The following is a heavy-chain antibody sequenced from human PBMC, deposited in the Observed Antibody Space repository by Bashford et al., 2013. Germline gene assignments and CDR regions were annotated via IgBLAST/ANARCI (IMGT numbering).Heavy chain of an antibody. J-gene: IGHJ4*02. CDR3: ARRGLRYYFDY. CDR1: GFSLNSYE. V-gene: IGHV3-48*03. Sequence: GSLRLSCAVSGFSLNSYEMNWVRQAPGKGLEWVSHISSTANTIYYADSVKGRFTISRDVAKNLVFLQMNSLRVEDSAVYYCARRGLRYYFDYWGQGTLVTVSS. D-gene: IGHD4-17*01. CDR2: ISSTANTI.